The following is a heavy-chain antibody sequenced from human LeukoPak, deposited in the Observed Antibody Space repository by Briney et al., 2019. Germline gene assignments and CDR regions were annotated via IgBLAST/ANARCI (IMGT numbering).Heavy chain of an antibody. J-gene: IGHJ4*02. CDR1: GFTFDDYA. D-gene: IGHD1-14*01. CDR3: AKGGPGITSYYFDY. CDR2: ISWNSGSI. Sequence: PGGSLRLSCAASGFTFDDYAMHWVRQAPGKGLERVSGISWNSGSIGYADSVKGRFTISRDNAKNSLYLQMNSLRAEDMALYYCAKGGPGITSYYFDYWGQGTLVTVSS. V-gene: IGHV3-9*03.